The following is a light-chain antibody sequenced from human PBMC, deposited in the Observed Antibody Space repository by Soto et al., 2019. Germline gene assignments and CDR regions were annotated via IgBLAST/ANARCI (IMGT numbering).Light chain of an antibody. Sequence: EIVLTQSPGTLSLSPGERATLSCRASQSVSSSYLAWYQQKPGQAPRLLIYGASSRATGIPDRFSGSGSGPDFTLTISRLEPEDSAVYSCQQYGRSSYTFGQGTKLEIK. J-gene: IGKJ2*01. V-gene: IGKV3-20*01. CDR1: QSVSSSY. CDR2: GAS. CDR3: QQYGRSSYT.